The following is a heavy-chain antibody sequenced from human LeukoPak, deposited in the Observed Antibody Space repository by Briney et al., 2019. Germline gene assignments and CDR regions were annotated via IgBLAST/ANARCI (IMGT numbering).Heavy chain of an antibody. CDR1: GDSVSSNSAA. D-gene: IGHD3-10*01. J-gene: IGHJ6*03. V-gene: IGHV6-1*01. CDR3: ARGLMVRGPIWEADYYYYYMDV. CDR2: TYYRSKWYN. Sequence: SQTLSLTCAISGDSVSSNSAAWNWIRQSPSRGLEWLGRTYYRSKWYNDYAVSVKSRITINPDTSKNQFSLQLNSVTPEDTAVYYCARGLMVRGPIWEADYYYYYMDVWGKGTTVTISS.